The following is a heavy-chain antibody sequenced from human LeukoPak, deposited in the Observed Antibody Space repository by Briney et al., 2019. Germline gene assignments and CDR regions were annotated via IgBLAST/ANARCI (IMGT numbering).Heavy chain of an antibody. CDR2: LTSSSSYI. V-gene: IGHV3-21*01. D-gene: IGHD6-25*01. Sequence: PGGSLRLSCAASGFTFSSYSMNWVRQAPGKGLEWVSCLTSSSSYIYYADSVKGRFSISRDNAKNSLYLQMNSLRVEDTAVYYCARDGTPNYSSGWVYMDVWGEGTTVTISS. CDR1: GFTFSSYS. J-gene: IGHJ6*03. CDR3: ARDGTPNYSSGWVYMDV.